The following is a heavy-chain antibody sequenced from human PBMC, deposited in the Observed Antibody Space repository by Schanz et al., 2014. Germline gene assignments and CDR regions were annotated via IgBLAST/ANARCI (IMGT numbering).Heavy chain of an antibody. Sequence: QVQLVESGGGVVQPGRSLRLSCAASGFSFSTYAMHWVRQAPGKGLEWVAVILYDGSKTNYADSVKGRFTISRDNSKNTLSLQMNSLRAEDTAVYYCAREEGYGYGPGAFDIWGQGTMVTVSS. CDR2: ILYDGSKT. J-gene: IGHJ3*02. V-gene: IGHV3-30*04. CDR1: GFSFSTYA. D-gene: IGHD5-18*01. CDR3: AREEGYGYGPGAFDI.